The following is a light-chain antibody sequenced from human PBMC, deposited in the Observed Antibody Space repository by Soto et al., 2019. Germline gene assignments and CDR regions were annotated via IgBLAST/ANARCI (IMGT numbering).Light chain of an antibody. V-gene: IGKV3-15*01. CDR1: QSVSNN. CDR2: GAS. CDR3: QQYNNWQT. J-gene: IGKJ1*01. Sequence: EIVMTQSPATLSVSPGERATLSCRASQSVSNNLAWYQQIPGQAPRLLIYGASTRATGVPARFSGSGSGTEFSLTISSLQSEDFAFYYCQQYNNWQTFGQGTKVEIK.